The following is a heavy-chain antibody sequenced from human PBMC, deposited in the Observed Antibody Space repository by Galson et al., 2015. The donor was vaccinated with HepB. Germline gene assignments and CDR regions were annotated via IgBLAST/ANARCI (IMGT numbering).Heavy chain of an antibody. CDR3: ARSYDYGDHFDY. D-gene: IGHD4-17*01. Sequence: SLRLSCAASGFTVSSNYMSWVRQAPGKGLEWVSVIYSGGSTYYADSVKGRFTISRDNSKNTLYLQMNSLRAEDTAVYYCARSYDYGDHFDYWGQGTLVTVSS. CDR1: GFTVSSNY. V-gene: IGHV3-66*01. CDR2: IYSGGST. J-gene: IGHJ4*02.